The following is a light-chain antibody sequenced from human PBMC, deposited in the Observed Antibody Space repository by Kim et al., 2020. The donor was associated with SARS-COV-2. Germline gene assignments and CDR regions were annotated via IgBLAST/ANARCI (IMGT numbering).Light chain of an antibody. Sequence: ASTGDRVPVTCRTSQGISSYLAWYQQKPGNAPKLLIYAASTLQSGVPSRFSGSGSGTDFTLTISCLQSEDFATYYCQQYYSYPLTFGQGTKVDIK. CDR3: QQYYSYPLT. CDR1: QGISSY. V-gene: IGKV1-8*01. CDR2: AAS. J-gene: IGKJ1*01.